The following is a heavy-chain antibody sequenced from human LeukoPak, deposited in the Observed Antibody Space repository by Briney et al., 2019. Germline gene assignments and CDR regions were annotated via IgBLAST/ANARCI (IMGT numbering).Heavy chain of an antibody. CDR2: ISSWSYI. Sequence: GGSLRLSCAASGFTFSSYTMNWVRQAPGKGLEWVSSISSWSYIYYADSVKGRFTISRDNAKNSVYLQMNSLRAEDTAVYYCARGIEAAVYWGQGTLVTVSS. CDR3: ARGIEAAVY. CDR1: GFTFSSYT. V-gene: IGHV3-21*06. D-gene: IGHD6-13*01. J-gene: IGHJ4*02.